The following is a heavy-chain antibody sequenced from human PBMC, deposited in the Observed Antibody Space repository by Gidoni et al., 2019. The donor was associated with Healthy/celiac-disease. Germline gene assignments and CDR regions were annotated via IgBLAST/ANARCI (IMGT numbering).Heavy chain of an antibody. J-gene: IGHJ4*02. CDR2: ISYDGSNK. V-gene: IGHV3-30*18. CDR1: GFTFSSYG. D-gene: IGHD6-19*01. CDR3: AKCSSIAVAGIDY. Sequence: QVQLVESGGCVVQPGRSLRLSCAASGFTFSSYGMHWVRQAPGKGLEWVAVISYDGSNKYYADSVKGRFTISRDNSKNTLYLQMNSLRAEDTAVYYCAKCSSIAVAGIDYWGQGTLVTVSS.